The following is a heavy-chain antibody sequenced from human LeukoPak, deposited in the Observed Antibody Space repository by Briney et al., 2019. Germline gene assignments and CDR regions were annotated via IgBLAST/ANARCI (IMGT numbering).Heavy chain of an antibody. CDR1: GFTFKDYW. CDR2: IKEDGREP. CDR3: ARGHYAMDV. V-gene: IGHV3-7*05. J-gene: IGHJ6*02. Sequence: GGSLRLSCVVSGFTFKDYWMTWVRQAPGKGLDWVATIKEDGREPYYVDSVKGRFTLSRDNVKNLLFLQMNSLRAEDTALYYCARGHYAMDVWGQGTSVTVSS. D-gene: IGHD3-16*01.